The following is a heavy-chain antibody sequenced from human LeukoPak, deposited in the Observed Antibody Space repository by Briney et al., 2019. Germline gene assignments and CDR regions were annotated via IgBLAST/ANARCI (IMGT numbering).Heavy chain of an antibody. CDR2: IYYSGST. Sequence: SAPLSPTFPVSGGSISSSSYYWGWIRQPPGKWLEWVWSIYYSGSTYYNPSLKSRVTISVDTSKNQFSLKLSSVTAADTAVYYCARLRLADFDYWGQGTLVTVSS. CDR1: GGSISSSSYY. D-gene: IGHD6-19*01. V-gene: IGHV4-39*01. CDR3: ARLRLADFDY. J-gene: IGHJ4*02.